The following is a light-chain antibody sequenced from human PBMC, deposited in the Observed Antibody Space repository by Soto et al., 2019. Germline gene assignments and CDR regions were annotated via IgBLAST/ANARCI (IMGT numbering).Light chain of an antibody. J-gene: IGKJ1*01. CDR1: QSVSNK. V-gene: IGKV3-15*01. CDR2: DAS. Sequence: EIVMTQSPGTLSVSPGERVTLSCRASQSVSNKLVWYQRKPGQAPRLLIYDASARATAMPGRFSGSGSGTEFTLTISSLQSEDFAVYYCQQYNNWPSTFGQGTKVDIK. CDR3: QQYNNWPST.